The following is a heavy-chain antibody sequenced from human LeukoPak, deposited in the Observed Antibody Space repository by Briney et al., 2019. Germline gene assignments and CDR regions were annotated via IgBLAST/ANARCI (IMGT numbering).Heavy chain of an antibody. CDR1: GGSISSSSYY. Sequence: SETLSLTCTVSGGSISSSSYYWGWIRQPPGKGLEWIGSIYYSGSTYYNPSLKSRVTISVDTSKNQFSLKLSSVTAADTAVYYCAREKAGTTVFDYWGQGTLVTVSS. D-gene: IGHD6-19*01. CDR2: IYYSGST. V-gene: IGHV4-39*07. CDR3: AREKAGTTVFDY. J-gene: IGHJ4*02.